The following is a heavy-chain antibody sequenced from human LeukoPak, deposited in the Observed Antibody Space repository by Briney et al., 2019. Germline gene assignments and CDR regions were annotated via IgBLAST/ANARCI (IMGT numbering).Heavy chain of an antibody. Sequence: GGSLRLSCAASGFTFSSYWMSWVRQAPGKGLEWVSYISSSGSTIYYADSVKGRFTIYRDNAKNSLYLQMNSLRAEDTAVYYCAALGITMIGGVWGKGTTVTISS. D-gene: IGHD3-10*02. CDR3: AALGITMIGGV. CDR2: ISSSGSTI. V-gene: IGHV3-48*04. J-gene: IGHJ6*04. CDR1: GFTFSSYW.